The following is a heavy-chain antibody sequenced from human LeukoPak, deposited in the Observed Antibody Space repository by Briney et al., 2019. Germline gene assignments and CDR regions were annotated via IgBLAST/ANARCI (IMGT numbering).Heavy chain of an antibody. V-gene: IGHV4-39*01. CDR3: ARPGSSGSYSYYFDY. CDR1: GGSISSSSYY. Sequence: SETLSLACTVSGGSISSSSYYWGWIRQPPGKGLEWIGSIYYSGGTYYNPSLKSRVTISVDTSKNQFSLKLSSVTAADTAVYYCARPGSSGSYSYYFDYWGQGTLVTVSS. CDR2: IYYSGGT. J-gene: IGHJ4*02. D-gene: IGHD1-26*01.